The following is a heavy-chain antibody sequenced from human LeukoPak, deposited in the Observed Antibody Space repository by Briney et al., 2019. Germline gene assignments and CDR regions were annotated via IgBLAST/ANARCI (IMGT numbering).Heavy chain of an antibody. V-gene: IGHV1-24*01. D-gene: IGHD1-14*01. CDR3: ATDGYKSYLRSGYGMDV. Sequence: GASVKVSCKVSGYTLTELSMHWVRQAPGKGLEWMGGFDPEDGETIYAQKFQGRVTMTEDTSTDTAYMELSSLRSEDTAVYYCATDGYKSYLRSGYGMDVWGQGTTVTVSS. J-gene: IGHJ6*02. CDR2: FDPEDGET. CDR1: GYTLTELS.